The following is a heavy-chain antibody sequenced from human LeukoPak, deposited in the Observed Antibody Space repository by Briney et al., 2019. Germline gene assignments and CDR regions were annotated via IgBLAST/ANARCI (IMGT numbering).Heavy chain of an antibody. D-gene: IGHD4-17*01. CDR3: ARDSSGDYWYFGL. CDR1: GGSISSGGYY. CDR2: LYSIGST. Sequence: PSQTLSLTCTVSGGSISSGGYYWSWIRQHPEKGLEWIGYLYSIGSTYYNPSLKSRVTISVDTSKNQVSLKMSSVTAADTAVYYCARDSSGDYWYFGLWGRGTLVTVSS. V-gene: IGHV4-31*03. J-gene: IGHJ2*01.